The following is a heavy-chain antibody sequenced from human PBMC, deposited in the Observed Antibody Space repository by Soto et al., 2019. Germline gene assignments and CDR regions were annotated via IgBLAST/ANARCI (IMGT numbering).Heavy chain of an antibody. CDR3: ARDAVPFDGIWLAHD. J-gene: IGHJ4*02. Sequence: ASVKVSCKASGYTFTSYAMHWVRQAPGQRLEWMGWINAGNGNTKYSQKFQGRVTITRDTSASTAYMELGSLRSEDTAVYYCARDAVPFDGIWLAHDWGQGTVVTVSS. D-gene: IGHD3-9*01. CDR1: GYTFTSYA. CDR2: INAGNGNT. V-gene: IGHV1-3*01.